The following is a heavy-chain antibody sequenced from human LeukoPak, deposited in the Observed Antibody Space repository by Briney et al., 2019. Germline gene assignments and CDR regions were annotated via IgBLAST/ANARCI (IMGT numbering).Heavy chain of an antibody. D-gene: IGHD3-3*01. CDR2: IYYSGST. J-gene: IGHJ5*02. CDR1: GGSISSSSYY. Sequence: SETLSLTCTVSGGSISSSSYYWGWIRQPPGKGLEWIGSIYYSGSTYYNPSLKSRVTISVDTSKNQFSLKLSSVTAADTAVYYCARGSITIFGVVTPDWFDPWGQGTLVTVSS. CDR3: ARGSITIFGVVTPDWFDP. V-gene: IGHV4-39*01.